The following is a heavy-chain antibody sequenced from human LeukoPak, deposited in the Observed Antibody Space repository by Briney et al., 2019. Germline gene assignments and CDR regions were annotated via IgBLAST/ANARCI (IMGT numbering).Heavy chain of an antibody. V-gene: IGHV3-23*01. CDR3: ARETNCSGGNCYLGY. CDR2: ISGSGGRT. J-gene: IGHJ4*02. Sequence: PGGSLRLSCAASGFTFSNYAMSWVRQAPGKGLEWVSGISGSGGRTYYADSVKGRFTISRDNSKNTLHLQINSLRAEDTAVYYCARETNCSGGNCYLGYWGQGTLVTVSS. CDR1: GFTFSNYA. D-gene: IGHD2-15*01.